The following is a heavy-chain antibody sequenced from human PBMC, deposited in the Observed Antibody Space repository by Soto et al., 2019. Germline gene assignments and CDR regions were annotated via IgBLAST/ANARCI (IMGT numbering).Heavy chain of an antibody. D-gene: IGHD2-2*01. V-gene: IGHV1-18*01. J-gene: IGHJ3*02. CDR2: ISAYNGNT. CDR1: GYTFTSYG. Sequence: GASLKVSCKASGYTFTSYGISGVRQAPGQGLEWMGWISAYNGNTNYAQKLQGRVTMTTDTSTSTAYMELRSLRSDDTAVYYCARDRDIVVVPAADDAFDIWGQATMVTVSS. CDR3: ARDRDIVVVPAADDAFDI.